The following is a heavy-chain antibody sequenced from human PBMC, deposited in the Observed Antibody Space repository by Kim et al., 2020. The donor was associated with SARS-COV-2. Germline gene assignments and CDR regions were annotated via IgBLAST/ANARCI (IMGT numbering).Heavy chain of an antibody. D-gene: IGHD1-26*01. Sequence: GGSLRLSCAASGFTFSSYWMSWVRQAPGKGLEWVANIKQDGSENYYVDSVKGRFTISRDNAKNSLYLQMNSLRAEDTAVYYCARVGATTRHYYYYGMDVWGQGTTVTVSS. J-gene: IGHJ6*02. CDR1: GFTFSSYW. CDR2: IKQDGSEN. V-gene: IGHV3-7*01. CDR3: ARVGATTRHYYYYGMDV.